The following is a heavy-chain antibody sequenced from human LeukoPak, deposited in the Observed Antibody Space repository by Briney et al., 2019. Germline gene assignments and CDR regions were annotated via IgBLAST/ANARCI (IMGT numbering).Heavy chain of an antibody. CDR2: ISYDGSNK. V-gene: IGHV3-30*18. J-gene: IGHJ3*02. Sequence: GRSLRLSCAASGFTFSSYGMHWVRQAPGKGLEWVAVISYDGSNKYYADSVKGRFTISRDNSKNTLYLQMNSLRVEDTAVYYCANGEYSSSWPNHDAFDIWGQGTMVTVSS. CDR1: GFTFSSYG. D-gene: IGHD6-13*01. CDR3: ANGEYSSSWPNHDAFDI.